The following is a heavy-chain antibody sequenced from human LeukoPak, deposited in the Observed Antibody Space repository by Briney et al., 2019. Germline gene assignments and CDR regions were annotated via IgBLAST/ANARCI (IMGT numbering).Heavy chain of an antibody. CDR3: ARIGGVFHH. CDR2: IGYSGTP. Sequence: PSETLSLICGLCGASDNRDGFWGKWVRQPPGKGLEWIGQIGYSGTPNYQPSLKSQLTISTDASNNHFSLRLPSVTPAHTVVYYCARIGGVFHHWGQGTLVTVSS. D-gene: IGHD3-10*01. V-gene: IGHV4-61*03. CDR1: GASDNRDGFW. J-gene: IGHJ1*01.